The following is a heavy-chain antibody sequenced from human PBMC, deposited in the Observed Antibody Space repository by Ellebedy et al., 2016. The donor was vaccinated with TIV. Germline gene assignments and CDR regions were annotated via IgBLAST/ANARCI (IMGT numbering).Heavy chain of an antibody. Sequence: GESLKISCAASGFTFSSYTINWVRQTPGKGLEWVSSISSSGSYLYYADSVKGRFTIYRDNAKNSLYLQMNSLRVDDTAVYYCATSRARVYWGQGTLVTVSS. CDR3: ATSRARVY. J-gene: IGHJ4*02. CDR1: GFTFSSYT. CDR2: ISSSGSYL. V-gene: IGHV3-21*01.